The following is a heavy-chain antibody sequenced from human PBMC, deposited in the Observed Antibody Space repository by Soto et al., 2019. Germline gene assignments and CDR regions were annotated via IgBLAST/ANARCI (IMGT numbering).Heavy chain of an antibody. D-gene: IGHD5-18*01. V-gene: IGHV3-23*01. CDR3: AKERGNWGRLQLLSDYYDGMDV. CDR1: GFTFSSYA. Sequence: GGSLRLSCAASGFTFSSYAMSWVRQAPGKGLEWVSAISGSGGSTYYADSVKGRFTISRDNSKNTLYLQMNSLRAEDTAVYYCAKERGNWGRLQLLSDYYDGMDVWGQGTTVTVSS. J-gene: IGHJ6*02. CDR2: ISGSGGST.